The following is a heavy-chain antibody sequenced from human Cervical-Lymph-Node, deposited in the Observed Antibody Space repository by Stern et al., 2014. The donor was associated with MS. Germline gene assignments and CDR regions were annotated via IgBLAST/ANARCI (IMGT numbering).Heavy chain of an antibody. J-gene: IGHJ4*02. CDR1: GYKFSIYW. CDR2: IYPGDSET. Sequence: EVQLVESGAELIRPGESLKISCKGSGYKFSIYWIAWVRQMPGKGLEWMGSIYPGDSETRYSPSFQGQVTTSADKSTSTAYLQWSSLNASDTAMYFCARQTTAWASDVWGQGTLVTVSS. V-gene: IGHV5-51*01. CDR3: ARQTTAWASDV. D-gene: IGHD1-14*01.